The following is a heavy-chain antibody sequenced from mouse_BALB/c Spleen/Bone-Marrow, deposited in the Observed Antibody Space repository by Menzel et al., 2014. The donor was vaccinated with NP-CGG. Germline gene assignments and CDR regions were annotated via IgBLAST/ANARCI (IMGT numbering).Heavy chain of an antibody. Sequence: VQLQQPGAALVEPGASVKLSCTASGFNIKDTYMHWVKQRPEQGLEWIGRIDPANGNPKYDPKFQGKATITADTSSNTAYLQLGSLTSDDAAVYYCANYDYGWYFDVWGAGTPVTVSS. CDR1: GFNIKDTY. J-gene: IGHJ1*01. D-gene: IGHD2-4*01. V-gene: IGHV14-3*02. CDR3: ANYDYGWYFDV. CDR2: IDPANGNP.